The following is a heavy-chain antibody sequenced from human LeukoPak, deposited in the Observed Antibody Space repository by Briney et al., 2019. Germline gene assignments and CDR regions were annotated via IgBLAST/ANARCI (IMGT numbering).Heavy chain of an antibody. V-gene: IGHV4-30-4*08. CDR3: ARDPYYYDSSGYYFDAFDI. D-gene: IGHD3-22*01. Sequence: PSETLSLTCTVSGGSISSSSYYWGWIRQPPGKGLEWIGYIYYSGSTYYNPSLKSRVTISVDTSKNQFSLKLSSVTAADTAAYYCARDPYYYDSSGYYFDAFDIWGQGTMVTVSS. CDR1: GGSISSSSYY. CDR2: IYYSGST. J-gene: IGHJ3*02.